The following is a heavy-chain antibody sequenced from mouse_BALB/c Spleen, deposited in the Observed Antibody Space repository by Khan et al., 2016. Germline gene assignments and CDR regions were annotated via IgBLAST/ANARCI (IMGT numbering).Heavy chain of an antibody. CDR3: AILYYGSSYYYYAMDF. J-gene: IGHJ4*01. CDR2: ISYDGSN. Sequence: EVQLQESGPGLVKPSQSLSLTCSVTGYSIASGYYWNWIRQFPGNKLEWMGYISYDGSNNYNPSLKNRISITRDTSKNQFFLKLNSVTTEDTATYYCAILYYGSSYYYYAMDFWGQGTSVTVSS. V-gene: IGHV3-6*02. D-gene: IGHD1-1*01. CDR1: GYSIASGYY.